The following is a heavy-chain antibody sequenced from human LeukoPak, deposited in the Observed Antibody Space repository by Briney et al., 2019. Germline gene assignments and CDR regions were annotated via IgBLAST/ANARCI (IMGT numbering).Heavy chain of an antibody. CDR1: GYTFTSYA. J-gene: IGHJ4*02. CDR2: INAGNGNT. CDR3: ARWPMTTVVGFDY. V-gene: IGHV1-3*01. D-gene: IGHD4-17*01. Sequence: ASVKVSCKASGYTFTSYAMHWVRQAPGQRLEWMGWINAGNGNTRYSQEFQGRVTITRDTSASTAYMELSSLRSEDTAVYYCARWPMTTVVGFDYWGQGTLVTVSS.